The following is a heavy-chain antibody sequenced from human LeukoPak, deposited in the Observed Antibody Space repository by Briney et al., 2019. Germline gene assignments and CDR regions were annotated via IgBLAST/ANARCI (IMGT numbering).Heavy chain of an antibody. Sequence: GGSLRLSCAASGFTFSSYSMNWVRQAPGKGLEWVSSISSSSSYIYYADSVKGRFTISRDNAKNSLYLQMNSLRAKDTAVYYCARGFTYYDFWSGSLGAFDIWGQGTMVTVSS. V-gene: IGHV3-21*01. D-gene: IGHD3-3*01. CDR2: ISSSSSYI. J-gene: IGHJ3*02. CDR1: GFTFSSYS. CDR3: ARGFTYYDFWSGSLGAFDI.